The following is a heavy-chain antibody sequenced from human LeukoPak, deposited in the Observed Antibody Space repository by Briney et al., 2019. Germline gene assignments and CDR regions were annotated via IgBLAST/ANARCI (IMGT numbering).Heavy chain of an antibody. V-gene: IGHV3-23*01. CDR1: GFTFSSYA. Sequence: PAGSLRLSCAASGFTFSSYAMSWVRQAPGKGLEWVLTISGSGASTYYADSVKGRFTTSRDNSKNTLYLQMNSLRAEDTAVYYCAKDSSGWYGEYFQHWGQGTLVTVSS. D-gene: IGHD6-19*01. J-gene: IGHJ1*01. CDR2: ISGSGAST. CDR3: AKDSSGWYGEYFQH.